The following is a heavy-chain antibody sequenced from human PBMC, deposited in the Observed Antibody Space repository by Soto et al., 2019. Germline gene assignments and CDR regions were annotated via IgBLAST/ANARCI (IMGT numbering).Heavy chain of an antibody. CDR1: GYAFSRYG. Sequence: QVQLVQSGTEVKKPGASVKVSCKASGYAFSRYGITWVRQAPGQGLEWMGWISGDNGKTKYAQKIQGRVTMTTDTSTSTAYMEMRRLRSDDTAVYYCARWMSGSYSDWLEPWGQGTLVTVSS. CDR3: ARWMSGSYSDWLEP. D-gene: IGHD1-26*01. J-gene: IGHJ5*02. V-gene: IGHV1-18*04. CDR2: ISGDNGKT.